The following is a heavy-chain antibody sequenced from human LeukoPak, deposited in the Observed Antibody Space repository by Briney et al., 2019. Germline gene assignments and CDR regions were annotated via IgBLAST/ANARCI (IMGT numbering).Heavy chain of an antibody. Sequence: PGGSLRLSCAASGFTFSNYWMHWVRQAPGKGLVWVSRINTDGSSTTYADSVQGRFTISRVNAKNTLYLQMNSLRAEDTAVYYCATSSVRYWGQGTLVSVSS. V-gene: IGHV3-74*01. CDR3: ATSSVRY. CDR2: INTDGSST. J-gene: IGHJ4*02. CDR1: GFTFSNYW. D-gene: IGHD6-19*01.